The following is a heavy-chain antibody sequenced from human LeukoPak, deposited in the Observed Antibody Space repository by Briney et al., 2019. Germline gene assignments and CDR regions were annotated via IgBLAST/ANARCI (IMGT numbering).Heavy chain of an antibody. D-gene: IGHD3-22*01. CDR3: AKEDDSSGYYVGPNAFDI. J-gene: IGHJ3*02. CDR1: GFTFSSYA. Sequence: GGSVRLSCAASGFTFSSYAMSWVRQAPGKGLEWVSAISGSGGSTYYADSVKGRFTISRDNSKNTLYLQMNSLRAEDTAVYYCAKEDDSSGYYVGPNAFDIWGQGTMVTVSS. CDR2: ISGSGGST. V-gene: IGHV3-23*01.